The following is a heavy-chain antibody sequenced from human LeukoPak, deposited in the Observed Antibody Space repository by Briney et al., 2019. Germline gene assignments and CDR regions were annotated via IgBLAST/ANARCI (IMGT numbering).Heavy chain of an antibody. J-gene: IGHJ4*02. CDR3: ARGEDYYDSNY. CDR1: GGSFSNYA. CDR2: IIPIFGTA. V-gene: IGHV1-69*06. Sequence: SVKVSCKASGGSFSNYAISWVRQAPGQGLEWMGGIIPIFGTANYAQKFQGRVTITADKSTSTAYMELSSLRSEDTAVYYCARGEDYYDSNYWGQGTLVTVSS. D-gene: IGHD3-22*01.